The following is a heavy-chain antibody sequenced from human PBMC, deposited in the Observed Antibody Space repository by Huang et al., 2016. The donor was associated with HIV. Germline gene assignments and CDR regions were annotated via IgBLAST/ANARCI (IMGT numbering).Heavy chain of an antibody. Sequence: QLQLQESGPGLVKPSETLSLTCSVSGGSISSSSYSWGWIRQPPGKGLELIGSIYYSARPFQNPSLKGGVTISVDTSKNQFSLRLSSVTAADTSVYYCARHMDCSSSSCLAGGHERGPFDMWGQGTMVTVSS. CDR3: ARHMDCSSSSCLAGGHERGPFDM. CDR2: IYYSARP. V-gene: IGHV4-39*01. CDR1: GGSISSSSYS. D-gene: IGHD2-2*01. J-gene: IGHJ3*02.